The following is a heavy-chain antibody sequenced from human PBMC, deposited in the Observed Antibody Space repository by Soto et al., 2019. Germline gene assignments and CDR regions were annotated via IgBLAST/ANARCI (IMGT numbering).Heavy chain of an antibody. J-gene: IGHJ3*02. CDR2: IDWDDDK. CDR1: GFSLSTSGVG. CDR3: ARHIPSGYNDAFDT. V-gene: IGHV2-5*02. Sequence: SGPTLVNPTQTLTLTCTFSGFSLSTSGVGLGWIRQPPGKALERLAIIDWDDDKRYSPSLKSRLTITKGTSKNHVVLTMTNMDPVDTATYYCARHIPSGYNDAFDTWGQGTMVTVSS. D-gene: IGHD3-9*01.